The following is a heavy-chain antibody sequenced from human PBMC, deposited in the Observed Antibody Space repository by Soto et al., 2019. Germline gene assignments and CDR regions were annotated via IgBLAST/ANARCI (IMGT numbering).Heavy chain of an antibody. Sequence: SETLSLTCAVYGGSFTGYSWSWIRQPPGKGLEWIGEINHSGSTNYNPSLKSRVTISVDTSKNQFSLKLSSVTAADTAVYYCARWTLAGFDPWGQGTLVTVSS. CDR1: GGSFTGYS. CDR3: ARWTLAGFDP. V-gene: IGHV4-34*01. J-gene: IGHJ5*02. CDR2: INHSGST.